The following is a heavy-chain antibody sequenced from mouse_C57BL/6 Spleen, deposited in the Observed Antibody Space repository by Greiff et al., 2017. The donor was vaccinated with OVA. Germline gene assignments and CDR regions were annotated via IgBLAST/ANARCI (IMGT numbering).Heavy chain of an antibody. Sequence: QVQLQQSGAELVRPGASVTLSCKASGYTFTDYEMHWVKQTPVHGLEWIGALDPETGGTAYNQKFTGKAILTADKSSSTAYMELRSLTSEDSAVYYCTRGGYGRYFDVWGTGTTVTVSS. CDR3: TRGGYGRYFDV. CDR2: LDPETGGT. J-gene: IGHJ1*03. V-gene: IGHV1-15*01. D-gene: IGHD1-1*02. CDR1: GYTFTDYE.